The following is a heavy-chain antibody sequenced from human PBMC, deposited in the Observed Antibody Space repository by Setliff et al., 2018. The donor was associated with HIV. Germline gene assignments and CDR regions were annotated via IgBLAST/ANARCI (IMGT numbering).Heavy chain of an antibody. CDR2: IYYSGRI. D-gene: IGHD2-15*01. V-gene: IGHV4-39*07. CDR3: ARGKDPGLYFDN. J-gene: IGHJ4*02. Sequence: PSETLSLTCTVSGGSISSSSYYWGWIRQPPGKGLEWIGSIYYSGRINYNPSLKSRLTVSIDTSKNHLSLKVISVSVADTAMYFCARGKDPGLYFDNWRQGTLVTVSS. CDR1: GGSISSSSYY.